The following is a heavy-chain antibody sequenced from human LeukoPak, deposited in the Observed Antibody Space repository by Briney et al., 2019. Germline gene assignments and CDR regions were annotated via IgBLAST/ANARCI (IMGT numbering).Heavy chain of an antibody. D-gene: IGHD1-26*01. CDR1: GYTFTSYY. V-gene: IGHV1-46*01. CDR2: INPSGGST. CDR3: AKSGSLILGAFDI. J-gene: IGHJ3*02. Sequence: ASVKVSCKASGYTFTSYYIHWVRQAPGQGLEWMGIINPSGGSTSYAQKFQGRVTMTRDTSTGTVYMELSSLRSEDTAVYYCAKSGSLILGAFDIWGQGTMVTVSS.